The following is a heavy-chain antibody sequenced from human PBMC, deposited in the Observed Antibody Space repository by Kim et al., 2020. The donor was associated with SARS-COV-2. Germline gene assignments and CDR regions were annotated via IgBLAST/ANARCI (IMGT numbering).Heavy chain of an antibody. CDR3: APGLGVQLWSGGDAFDI. D-gene: IGHD5-18*01. CDR2: ISSSSSTI. Sequence: GGSLRLSCAASGFTFSSYSMNWVRQAPGKGLEWVSYISSSSSTIYYADSVKGRFTISRDNAKNALYLQMNSLRDEDTAVYYCAPGLGVQLWSGGDAFDIWGQGTKVTVSS. J-gene: IGHJ3*02. V-gene: IGHV3-48*02. CDR1: GFTFSSYS.